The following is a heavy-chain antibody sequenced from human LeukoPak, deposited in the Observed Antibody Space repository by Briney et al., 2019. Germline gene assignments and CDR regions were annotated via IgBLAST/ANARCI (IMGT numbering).Heavy chain of an antibody. CDR3: AKTAVPGTRELDY. CDR2: INPDTGAT. CDR1: VYTFIAYY. Sequence: ASVKVSCKASVYTFIAYYMHWVRQAPGQALEWMGWINPDTGATNYAQEFQGRVTMSRDTSINTAYMELSRLLSNDTAVYYCAKTAVPGTRELDYWGQGALVTVSS. D-gene: IGHD6-19*01. V-gene: IGHV1-2*02. J-gene: IGHJ4*02.